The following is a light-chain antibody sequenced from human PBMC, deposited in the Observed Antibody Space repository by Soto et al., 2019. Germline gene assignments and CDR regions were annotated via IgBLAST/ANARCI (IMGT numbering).Light chain of an antibody. J-gene: IGLJ1*01. CDR3: GTWDSSLSAYV. V-gene: IGLV1-51*01. CDR2: DNN. CDR1: SSNIGNNY. Sequence: QSVLTQPPSVSAAPGQKVTISCSGSSSNIGNNYVSWYQQLPGTAPKLLIYDNNKRPSGIPDRFSGSKSDTSATLGITGLQTGEEADYYCGTWDSSLSAYVFGTGTKLTVL.